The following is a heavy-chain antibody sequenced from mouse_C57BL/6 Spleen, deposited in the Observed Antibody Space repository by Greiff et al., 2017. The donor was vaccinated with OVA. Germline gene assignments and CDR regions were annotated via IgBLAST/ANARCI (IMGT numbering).Heavy chain of an antibody. Sequence: DVKLVESGGGLVKPGGSLKLSCAASGFTFSSYAMSWVRQTPEKRLEWVATISDGGSYTYYPDNVKGRFTISRDNAKNNLYLQMSHLKSEDTAMYYCAREKRDYGSSHYFDYWGQGTTLTVSS. V-gene: IGHV5-4*01. CDR2: ISDGGSYT. CDR1: GFTFSSYA. J-gene: IGHJ2*01. CDR3: AREKRDYGSSHYFDY. D-gene: IGHD1-1*01.